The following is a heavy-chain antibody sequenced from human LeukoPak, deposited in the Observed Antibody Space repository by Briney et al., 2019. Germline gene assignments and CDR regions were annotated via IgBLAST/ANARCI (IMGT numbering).Heavy chain of an antibody. V-gene: IGHV4-30-4*01. CDR2: IYYSGST. Sequence: SETLSVTCTVSGGSISSGDYYWSWIRQPPGKGLEWIGYIYYSGSTYYNPSLKSRVTISVDTSKNQFSLKLSSVTAADTAVYYCARGLNYYGSGSSVDYWGQGTLVTVSS. D-gene: IGHD3-10*01. CDR3: ARGLNYYGSGSSVDY. CDR1: GGSISSGDYY. J-gene: IGHJ4*02.